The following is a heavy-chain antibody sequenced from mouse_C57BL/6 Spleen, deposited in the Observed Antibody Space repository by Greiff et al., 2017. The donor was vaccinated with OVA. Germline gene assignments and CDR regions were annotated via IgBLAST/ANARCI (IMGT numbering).Heavy chain of an antibody. V-gene: IGHV1-26*01. D-gene: IGHD4-1*01. J-gene: IGHJ2*01. CDR1: GYTFTDYY. CDR3: ASGGLGWY. CDR2: INPNNGGT. Sequence: EVQLQQSGPELVKPGASVKISCKASGYTFTDYYMNWVKQSHGKSLEWIGDINPNNGGTSYNQKFKGKATLTVDKSSSTAYMELRSLTSEDSAVYYCASGGLGWYWGQGTTLTVSS.